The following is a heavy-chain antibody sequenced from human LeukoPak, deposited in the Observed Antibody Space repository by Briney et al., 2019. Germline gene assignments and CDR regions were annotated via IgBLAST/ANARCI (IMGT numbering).Heavy chain of an antibody. CDR1: GYTFTGYY. D-gene: IGHD2-2*01. J-gene: IGHJ4*02. CDR3: ARGGDCSSTSCRIFDY. CDR2: TNPNSGGT. Sequence: ASVKVSCKASGYTFTGYYMHWVRQAPGQGLEWMGWTNPNSGGTNYAQKFQGWVTMTRDTSISTAYMELSRLRSDDTAVYYCARGGDCSSTSCRIFDYWGQGTLVTVSS. V-gene: IGHV1-2*04.